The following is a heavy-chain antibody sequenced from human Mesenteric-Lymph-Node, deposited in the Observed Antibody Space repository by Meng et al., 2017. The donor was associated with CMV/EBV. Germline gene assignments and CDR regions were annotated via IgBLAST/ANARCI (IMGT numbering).Heavy chain of an antibody. Sequence: GSLRLSCTVSGGSISSYYWSWIRQPPGKGLEWIGYIYYSGSTNYNPSLKSRVTISVDTSKNQFSLKLSSVTAADTAVYYCARAGFTSSWYNARWFDPWGQGTLVTVSS. CDR2: IYYSGST. V-gene: IGHV4-59*01. CDR1: GGSISSYY. J-gene: IGHJ5*02. D-gene: IGHD6-13*01. CDR3: ARAGFTSSWYNARWFDP.